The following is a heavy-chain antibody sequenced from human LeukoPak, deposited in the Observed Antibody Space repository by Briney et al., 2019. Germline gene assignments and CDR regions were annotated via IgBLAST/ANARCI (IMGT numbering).Heavy chain of an antibody. Sequence: GGSLRLSCAASGFTFSSYGMHWVRQAPGKGLEWVAVIWYDGSNKYYADSVKGRFTISRGNSKNTLYLQMNSLRAEDTAVYYCAKDHSVGGSPKSNWFDPWGQGTLVTVSS. CDR3: AKDHSVGGSPKSNWFDP. CDR1: GFTFSSYG. CDR2: IWYDGSNK. D-gene: IGHD1-26*01. V-gene: IGHV3-33*06. J-gene: IGHJ5*02.